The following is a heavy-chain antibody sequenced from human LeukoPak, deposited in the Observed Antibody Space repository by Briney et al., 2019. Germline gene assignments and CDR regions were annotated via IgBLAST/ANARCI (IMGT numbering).Heavy chain of an antibody. CDR3: AKAPATGEGYYFYYMDV. D-gene: IGHD7-27*01. CDR1: GFTFSDYA. Sequence: GGSLRLSCAASGFASGFTFSDYAVSWVRQAPGKGPEWVASVNGRGATTYYADSVRGRFTISRDNSKNTLYLQMISLGADDTAIYFCAKAPATGEGYYFYYMDVWGKGTMVTVSS. J-gene: IGHJ6*03. CDR2: VNGRGATT. V-gene: IGHV3-23*01.